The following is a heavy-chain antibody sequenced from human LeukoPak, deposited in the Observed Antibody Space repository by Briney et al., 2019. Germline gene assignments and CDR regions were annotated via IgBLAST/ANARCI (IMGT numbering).Heavy chain of an antibody. J-gene: IGHJ3*02. CDR3: ARHASPLWFGDLHIFIYAFDI. CDR2: INHSGST. CDR1: GGSFSAYY. D-gene: IGHD3-10*01. V-gene: IGHV4-34*01. Sequence: PSETLSLTCAVYGGSFSAYYWSWIRQSPVKGLEWIGQINHSGSTNYNPSLKSRVTISVDTSKKQFSLKLSSVTAADTAVYFCARHASPLWFGDLHIFIYAFDIWGQGTMVTVSS.